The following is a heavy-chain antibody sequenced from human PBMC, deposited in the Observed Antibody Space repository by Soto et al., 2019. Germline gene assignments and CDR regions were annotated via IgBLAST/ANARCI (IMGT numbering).Heavy chain of an antibody. Sequence: QVQLEQSGPEVKRPGTSVKASCKASGGAFGRYSVSWVRQAPGQGLEWFGGVIPVFNTSNYSLKFQGRVAISADESTSTVFMELRSLRSEDTALYYCARGDEMTAVTIFEYWGQGTLVTVSS. CDR2: VIPVFNTS. J-gene: IGHJ4*02. CDR1: GGAFGRYS. V-gene: IGHV1-69*01. CDR3: ARGDEMTAVTIFEY. D-gene: IGHD4-17*01.